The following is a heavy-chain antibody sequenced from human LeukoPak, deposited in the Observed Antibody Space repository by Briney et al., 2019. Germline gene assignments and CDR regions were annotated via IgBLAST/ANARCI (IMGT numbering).Heavy chain of an antibody. Sequence: ASVKVSCKASGYTFIEYYMHWVRQAPGQGLEWMGRINPSSGGTNYAQKFRGRVTMTRDTSISTAYMELSGLRSDDTAVYYCATRCTNGVCYKAYYMDVWGKGTTVTVSS. V-gene: IGHV1-2*06. CDR3: ATRCTNGVCYKAYYMDV. D-gene: IGHD2-8*01. J-gene: IGHJ6*03. CDR1: GYTFIEYY. CDR2: INPSSGGT.